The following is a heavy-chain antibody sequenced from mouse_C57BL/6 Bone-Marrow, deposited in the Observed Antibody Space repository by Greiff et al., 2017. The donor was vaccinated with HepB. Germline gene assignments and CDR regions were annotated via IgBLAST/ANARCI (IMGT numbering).Heavy chain of an antibody. J-gene: IGHJ2*01. Sequence: QVQLKQSGAELARPGASVKLSCKASGYTFTSYGISWVKQRTGQGLEWIGEIHPRSGNTYYNEKFKGKATLTADKSSSTAYMELRSLTSEDSAVYFCAREAGYFDYWGQGTTLTVSS. CDR3: AREAGYFDY. CDR2: IHPRSGNT. D-gene: IGHD6-1*01. CDR1: GYTFTSYG. V-gene: IGHV1-81*01.